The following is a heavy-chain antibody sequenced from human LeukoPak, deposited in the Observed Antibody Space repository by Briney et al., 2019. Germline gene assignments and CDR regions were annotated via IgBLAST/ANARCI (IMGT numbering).Heavy chain of an antibody. CDR3: ARERSGNWNDVGA. J-gene: IGHJ5*02. CDR2: ISSSSSYI. CDR1: GFTFSSYG. D-gene: IGHD1-1*01. V-gene: IGHV3-21*01. Sequence: GGSLRLSCAASGFTFSSYGMNWVRQAPGKGLEWVSSISSSSSYIYYADSVKGRFTTSRDNAKNSLYLQMNSLRAEDTAVYYCARERSGNWNDVGAWGQGTLVTVSS.